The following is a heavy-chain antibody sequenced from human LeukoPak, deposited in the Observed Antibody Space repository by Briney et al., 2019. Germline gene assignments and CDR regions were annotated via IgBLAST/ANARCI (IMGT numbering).Heavy chain of an antibody. Sequence: PGGSLRLSCAASGFSFGIYWMSWVRQAPGKGLEWVAYIQQDGSETYYADSVKGRFTISRDNAKNSLHLQMNSLRVEDTAVYYCSRNGGGVDYWGQGTQVTVSS. D-gene: IGHD3-16*01. CDR3: SRNGGGVDY. V-gene: IGHV3-7*01. CDR2: IQQDGSET. CDR1: GFSFGIYW. J-gene: IGHJ4*02.